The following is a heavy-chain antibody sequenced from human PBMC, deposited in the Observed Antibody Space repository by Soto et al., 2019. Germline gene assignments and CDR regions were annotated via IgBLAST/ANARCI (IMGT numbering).Heavy chain of an antibody. V-gene: IGHV1-18*01. CDR1: NYSFSSFG. D-gene: IGHD1-26*01. CDR2: INPSNDNT. Sequence: ASVKFSCKASNYSFSSFGISWMRQAPGQGLEWMAWINPSNDNTNYAQSLQGRVTLTTDTSTSTAYMELRSLRSDDTAVYYCARDAFYSGTNLQVGYGVSWGQGTRGTVSS. CDR3: ARDAFYSGTNLQVGYGVS. J-gene: IGHJ5*02.